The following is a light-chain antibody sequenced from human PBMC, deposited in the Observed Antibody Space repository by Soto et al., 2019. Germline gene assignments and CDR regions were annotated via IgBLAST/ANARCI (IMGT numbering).Light chain of an antibody. Sequence: DIQMTQSPSSLSASVGDRVTITCRASESINRHLNWYQQKPGKAPKLLIYAASSLQNGVPSRFSGSGSGTDFTLTISNLQPEDFATYYCQQSYNTLSITFGQGTRLEIK. J-gene: IGKJ5*01. V-gene: IGKV1-39*01. CDR3: QQSYNTLSIT. CDR1: ESINRH. CDR2: AAS.